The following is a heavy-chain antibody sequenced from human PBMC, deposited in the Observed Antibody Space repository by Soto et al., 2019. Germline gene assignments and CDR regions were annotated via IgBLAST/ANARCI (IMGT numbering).Heavy chain of an antibody. Sequence: KPSETLSLTCTVSNGSISTYYWSWVRQAPGKGLEWIGYVYYSGTTNYNPSLKSRVTISVDTSKNQFSLKLKSVTAADTGVYYCASHPLNWSDADSWGQGVLVTVSS. CDR2: VYYSGTT. D-gene: IGHD1-1*01. CDR1: NGSISTYY. CDR3: ASHPLNWSDADS. V-gene: IGHV4-59*08. J-gene: IGHJ4*02.